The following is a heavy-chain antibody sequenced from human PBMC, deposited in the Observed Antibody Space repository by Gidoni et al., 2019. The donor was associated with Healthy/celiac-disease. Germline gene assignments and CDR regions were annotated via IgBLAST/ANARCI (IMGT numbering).Heavy chain of an antibody. Sequence: QVQLQQWGAGLLKPSETLSLTCAVYGGSFSGYYWSWIRQPPGKGLEWIGEINHSGSTNYNPSLKSRVTISVDTSKNQFSLKLSSVTAADTAVYYCARVTDYYDSSGYSDNFDYWGQGTLVTVSS. CDR1: GGSFSGYY. CDR3: ARVTDYYDSSGYSDNFDY. CDR2: INHSGST. J-gene: IGHJ4*02. D-gene: IGHD3-22*01. V-gene: IGHV4-34*01.